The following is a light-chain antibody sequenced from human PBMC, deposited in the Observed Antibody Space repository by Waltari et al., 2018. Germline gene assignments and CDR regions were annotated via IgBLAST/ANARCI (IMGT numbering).Light chain of an antibody. Sequence: QPVLTQPPSASGTPGQRVTMSCSGRLSNIGNNFVNWYQHLPGTTPKLLIYRDNQRPSGVPDRFSGSKSGTSASLVISGLRSEDEAVYYCATWDDSLNILFGGGTNLTVL. J-gene: IGLJ2*01. CDR1: LSNIGNNF. CDR3: ATWDDSLNIL. CDR2: RDN. V-gene: IGLV1-47*01.